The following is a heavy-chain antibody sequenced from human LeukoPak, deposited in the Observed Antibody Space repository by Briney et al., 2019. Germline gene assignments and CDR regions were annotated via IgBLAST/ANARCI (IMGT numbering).Heavy chain of an antibody. CDR2: ISSSGSTI. J-gene: IGHJ4*02. Sequence: RAGGSLRLSCAASGFTFSDYYMSWIRQAPGKGLEWVSYISSSGSTIYYAGSVKGRFTISRDNAKNSLYLQMNSLRAEDTAVYYCARDSRSSGYLGYWGQGTLVTVSS. D-gene: IGHD3-22*01. CDR3: ARDSRSSGYLGY. V-gene: IGHV3-11*01. CDR1: GFTFSDYY.